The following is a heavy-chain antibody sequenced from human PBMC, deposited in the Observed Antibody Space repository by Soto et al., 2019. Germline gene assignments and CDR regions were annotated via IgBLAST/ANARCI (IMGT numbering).Heavy chain of an antibody. CDR1: GFTFGSFW. J-gene: IGHJ4*02. V-gene: IGHV3-7*01. Sequence: EVQLVESGGGLVQPGGSLRLSCAGSGFTFGSFWMSWVHQAPGKGLEWVANIKEDGSEKDYVDSVKGRFSISRDNAKMSLYLQMNSLRGEDTAVYYCVRDAHWGQGTLVTVSS. CDR2: IKEDGSEK. CDR3: VRDAH.